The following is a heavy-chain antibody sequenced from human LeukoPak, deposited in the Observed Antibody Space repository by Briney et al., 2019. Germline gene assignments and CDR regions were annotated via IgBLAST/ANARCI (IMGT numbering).Heavy chain of an antibody. D-gene: IGHD6-13*01. CDR1: GGSISSGDYY. CDR3: ARDNIPVAGTGLSWFDP. J-gene: IGHJ5*02. V-gene: IGHV4-30-4*01. CDR2: IYYSGST. Sequence: SQTLSLTCTVSGGSISSGDYYWSWIRQPPGKGLEWIGYIYYSGSTYYNPSLKSRVTISVDTSKNQFSLKLSSVTAADTAVYYCARDNIPVAGTGLSWFDPWGQGTLVTVSS.